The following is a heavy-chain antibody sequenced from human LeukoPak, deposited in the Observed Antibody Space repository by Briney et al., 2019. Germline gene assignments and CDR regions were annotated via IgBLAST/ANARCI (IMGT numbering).Heavy chain of an antibody. V-gene: IGHV3-48*01. D-gene: IGHD6-25*01. CDR1: GFTFSSYT. CDR2: IGTSSTTI. Sequence: GGSLRLSCAASGFTFSSYTMNWVRQPPGKGLEWVSNIGTSSTTIYYADSVKGRFTISRDNAKNSLYLKMNSLRADDTAVYYCARFAAGGSYYYNMDVWGKGTTVTVSS. J-gene: IGHJ6*03. CDR3: ARFAAGGSYYYNMDV.